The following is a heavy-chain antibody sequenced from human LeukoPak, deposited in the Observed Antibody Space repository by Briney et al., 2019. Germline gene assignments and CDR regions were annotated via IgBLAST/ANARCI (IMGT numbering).Heavy chain of an antibody. CDR1: GFTFSSYS. CDR2: ISSSSSYI. CDR3: VRLTGYCSGGTCAMDV. D-gene: IGHD2-15*01. V-gene: IGHV3-21*01. J-gene: IGHJ6*01. Sequence: PGGSLRLSCAASGFTFSSYSMNWVRQAPGKGLEWVSSISSSSSYIYYADSVKGRFTISRDNAKNSLYLQMNSLRDEDTAVYYCVRLTGYCSGGTCAMDVWGQGITVTVSS.